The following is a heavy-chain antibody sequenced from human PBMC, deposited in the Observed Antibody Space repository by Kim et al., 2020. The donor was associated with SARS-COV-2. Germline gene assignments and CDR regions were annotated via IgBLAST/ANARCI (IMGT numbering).Heavy chain of an antibody. J-gene: IGHJ4*02. CDR2: ST. V-gene: IGHV4-31*02. D-gene: IGHD3-10*01. CDR3: ARESYGSGRY. Sequence: STYYSPSLKSRVTISVDTSKNQFSLKLSSVTAADTAVYYCARESYGSGRYWGQGTLVTVSS.